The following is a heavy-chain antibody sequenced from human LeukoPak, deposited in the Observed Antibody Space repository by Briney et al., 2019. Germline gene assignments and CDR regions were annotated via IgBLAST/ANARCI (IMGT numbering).Heavy chain of an antibody. D-gene: IGHD6-13*01. CDR3: ARGRYIPGIAAAGVFDY. J-gene: IGHJ4*02. V-gene: IGHV3-21*01. CDR2: ISSSSSYI. Sequence: PGGSLRLSCAASGFTFSSYSMNWVRQAPGKGLEWVSSISSSSSYIYYADSVKGRFTISRDNAKNSLYLQMNSLRAEDTAVYYCARGRYIPGIAAAGVFDYWGQGTLVTVSS. CDR1: GFTFSSYS.